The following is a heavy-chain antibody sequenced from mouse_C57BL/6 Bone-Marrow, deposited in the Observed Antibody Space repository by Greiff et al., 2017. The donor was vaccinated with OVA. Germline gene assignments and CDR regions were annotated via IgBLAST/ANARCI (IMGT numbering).Heavy chain of an antibody. CDR1: GFSLTSYA. J-gene: IGHJ1*03. V-gene: IGHV2-9-1*01. Sequence: VQLQQSGPGLVAPSQSLSITCTVSGFSLTSYAISWVRQPPGKGLEWLGVIWTGGGTNYNSALKSRLSISKDNANSQFFLKMSKLQTDDTARYYCARSSTGTFWYFDVWGTGTTGTVSS. CDR3: ARSSTGTFWYFDV. D-gene: IGHD4-1*02. CDR2: IWTGGGT.